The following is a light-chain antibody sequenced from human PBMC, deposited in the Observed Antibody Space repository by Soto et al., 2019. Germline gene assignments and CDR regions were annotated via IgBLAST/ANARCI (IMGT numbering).Light chain of an antibody. CDR3: SSYTSSSTLDV. V-gene: IGLV2-14*02. J-gene: IGLJ1*01. CDR2: EVT. Sequence: QSALSQPASVSGSPGQSITISCTGSASEVGSYNLVSWYQQHPGKAPKLVIYEVTKRPSGVSNRFSGSKSGNTASLTISGLQAEDEADYYCSSYTSSSTLDVFGTGTKLTVL. CDR1: ASEVGSYNL.